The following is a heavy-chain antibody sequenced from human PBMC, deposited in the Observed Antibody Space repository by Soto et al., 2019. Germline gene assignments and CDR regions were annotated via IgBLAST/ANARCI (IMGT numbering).Heavy chain of an antibody. D-gene: IGHD3-3*01. J-gene: IGHJ4*02. Sequence: SETLSLTCTVSGGSFKSGSYSWSWLRQPPGKGLEWIGYVYHTGRTSYNPSLKSRVSISMNTTKNQLSLNLDSVTDADTAVYFCARYFSYFDSWGQGTLVTVSS. V-gene: IGHV4-61*01. CDR2: VYHTGRT. CDR1: GGSFKSGSYS. CDR3: ARYFSYFDS.